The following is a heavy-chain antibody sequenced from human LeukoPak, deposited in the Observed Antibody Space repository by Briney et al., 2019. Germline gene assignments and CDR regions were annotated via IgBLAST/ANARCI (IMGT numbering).Heavy chain of an antibody. V-gene: IGHV1-2*02. Sequence: GSVKVSCKASGYTFTGYFMHWVRQAPGQGLEWMGWINPNSGGTNYAQKFQGRVTMTRDTSISTAYMELSRLRSDDTAVYFCARDERYDSSGYPFDYWGQGTLVTVSS. D-gene: IGHD3-22*01. CDR1: GYTFTGYF. CDR2: INPNSGGT. J-gene: IGHJ4*02. CDR3: ARDERYDSSGYPFDY.